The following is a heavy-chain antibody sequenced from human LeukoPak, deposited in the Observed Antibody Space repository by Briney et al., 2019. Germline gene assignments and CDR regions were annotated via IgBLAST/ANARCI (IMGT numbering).Heavy chain of an antibody. D-gene: IGHD6-13*01. CDR1: GFTFSDYC. Sequence: GGSLRLSCAASGFTFSDYCMSWIRQAPGKGLEWVSYISSSGSTIYYADSVKGRFTISRDNAKNSLYLQMNSLRAEDTAVYYCARGWYSSSWFLDYWGQGTLVTVSS. V-gene: IGHV3-11*04. CDR2: ISSSGSTI. J-gene: IGHJ4*02. CDR3: ARGWYSSSWFLDY.